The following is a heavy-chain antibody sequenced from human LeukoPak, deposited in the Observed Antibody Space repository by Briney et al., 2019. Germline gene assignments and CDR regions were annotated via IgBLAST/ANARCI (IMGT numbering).Heavy chain of an antibody. J-gene: IGHJ4*02. CDR1: GFTFSSFT. V-gene: IGHV3-21*01. CDR3: ARGRGSSWSLDY. CDR2: ISPSSSYI. Sequence: GGSLRLSCAASGFTFSSFTMNWVRQAPGKGLEWVSCISPSSSYIYYADSVKGRFTISRDNAKNSLYLQMNSLSAEDTAVYYCARGRGSSWSLDYWGQGTPVTVSS. D-gene: IGHD6-13*01.